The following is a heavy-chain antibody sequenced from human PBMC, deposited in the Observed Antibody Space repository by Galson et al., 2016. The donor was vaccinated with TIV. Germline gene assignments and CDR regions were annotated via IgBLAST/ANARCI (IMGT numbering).Heavy chain of an antibody. V-gene: IGHV1-69*10. CDR3: VTHLRVMDDGSVTLEGMDV. CDR2: IVPFVGIG. J-gene: IGHJ6*02. D-gene: IGHD3-16*01. CDR1: GVTFSSSA. Sequence: SVKLSCTASGVTFSSSAISWVRQAPGQGLEWVGGIVPFVGIGDYAQKFKGRITVTADESTDAAYMEMTSLTSADTAVYYWVTHLRVMDDGSVTLEGMDVWGQGTTVIVSS.